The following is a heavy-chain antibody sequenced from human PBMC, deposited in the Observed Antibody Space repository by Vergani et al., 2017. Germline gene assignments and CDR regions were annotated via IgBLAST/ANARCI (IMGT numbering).Heavy chain of an antibody. J-gene: IGHJ4*02. Sequence: QVQLQESGPGLVKPSETLSLTCAVSGYSISSGYYWGWIRQPPGKGLEWIGSIYHSGSTYYNPSLKSRVTISVDTSKNQFSLKLSSVTAADTAVYYCARRPLRYFDWLCPEWGQGTLVTVSS. CDR2: IYHSGST. CDR1: GYSISSGYY. D-gene: IGHD3-9*01. V-gene: IGHV4-38-2*01. CDR3: ARRPLRYFDWLCPE.